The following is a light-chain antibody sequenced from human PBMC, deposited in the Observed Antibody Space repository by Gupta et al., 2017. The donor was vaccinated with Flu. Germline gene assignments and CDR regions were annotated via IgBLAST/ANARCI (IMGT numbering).Light chain of an antibody. CDR1: QSISSD. Sequence: ATLSVSPGERVTLSCRASQSISSDVAWYQQRPGQAPRLLIYGASSRATGIPARFTGYGSGTEFTLTIISLQSEDIATYYCQQYNNWPPLTFGGGTKVEIK. J-gene: IGKJ4*01. CDR3: QQYNNWPPLT. V-gene: IGKV3-15*01. CDR2: GAS.